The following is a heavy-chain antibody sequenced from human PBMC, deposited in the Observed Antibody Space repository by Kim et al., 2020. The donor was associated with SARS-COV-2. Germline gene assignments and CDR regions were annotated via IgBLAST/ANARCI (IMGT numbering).Heavy chain of an antibody. D-gene: IGHD5-12*01. CDR3: ARVGGYDYFLSFDY. Sequence: GGSLRLSCAASGFTFSRYWMSWVRQAPGKGLEWVAKIKQDGSEKYYMDSVKGRFTISRDNAKNSLYLQMNSLRAEDTALYYCARVGGYDYFLSFDYWGQGTPVTVSS. V-gene: IGHV3-7*03. CDR2: IKQDGSEK. CDR1: GFTFSRYW. J-gene: IGHJ4*02.